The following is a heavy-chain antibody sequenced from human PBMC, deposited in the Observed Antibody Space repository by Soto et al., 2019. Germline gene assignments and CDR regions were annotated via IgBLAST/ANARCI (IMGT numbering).Heavy chain of an antibody. CDR2: ISQDGAIA. J-gene: IGHJ4*02. CDR3: LRDQRHWNEFADQ. V-gene: IGHV3-74*01. Sequence: VQLVESGGCLVQPGGSLRLSCAASGFAFGSYWMHWVRQAPGKGLVWVSRISQDGAIATQADSVKGRFTISRDNAKNTLFLQMNSLRADDTAVYYCLRDQRHWNEFADQWGQGTLVTVSS. D-gene: IGHD1-1*01. CDR1: GFAFGSYW.